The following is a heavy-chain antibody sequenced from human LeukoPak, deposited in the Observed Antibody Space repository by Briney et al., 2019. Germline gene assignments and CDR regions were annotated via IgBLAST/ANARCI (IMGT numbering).Heavy chain of an antibody. Sequence: SQTLSLTCPVSGGSISSGDYYWSWIRQPPGKGLEWIGYIYYSGSTYYNPSLKSRVTISVDTSKDQFSLKLSSVTAADTAVYYCAREYNYYDSSGYYNWFDPWGQGTLVTVSS. CDR1: GGSISSGDYY. J-gene: IGHJ5*02. CDR2: IYYSGST. V-gene: IGHV4-30-4*08. CDR3: AREYNYYDSSGYYNWFDP. D-gene: IGHD3-22*01.